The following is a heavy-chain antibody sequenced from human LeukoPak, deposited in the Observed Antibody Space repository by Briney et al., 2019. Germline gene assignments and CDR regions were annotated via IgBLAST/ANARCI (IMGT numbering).Heavy chain of an antibody. CDR2: INHSGST. D-gene: IGHD1-1*01. J-gene: IGHJ3*02. Sequence: KSSETLSLTCAVYGGSFSGYYWSWIRQPPGKGLEWIGEINHSGSTNYNPSLKSRVTISVDTSKNQFSLKLSSVTAADTAVYYCARDNWLEQLNALDIWGQGTMVTVSS. V-gene: IGHV4-34*01. CDR3: ARDNWLEQLNALDI. CDR1: GGSFSGYY.